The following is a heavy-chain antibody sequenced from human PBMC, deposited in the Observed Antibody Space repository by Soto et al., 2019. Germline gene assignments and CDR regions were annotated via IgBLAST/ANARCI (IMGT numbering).Heavy chain of an antibody. J-gene: IGHJ5*02. CDR1: GGSVSSGDYY. CDR3: ARIPVDTYMINWFDP. V-gene: IGHV4-61*08. D-gene: IGHD5-18*01. Sequence: SETPSLTCTVSGGSVSSGDYYWSWIRQPPGKGLEWIGYIYYSGSTNYNPSLKSRVSISLDTSKNQFSLRLTSVTAADTAVYYCARIPVDTYMINWFDPWGQGTLVTVSS. CDR2: IYYSGST.